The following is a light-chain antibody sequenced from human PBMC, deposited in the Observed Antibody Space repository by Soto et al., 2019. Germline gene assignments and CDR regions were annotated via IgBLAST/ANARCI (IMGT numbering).Light chain of an antibody. J-gene: IGLJ2*01. CDR2: DVS. V-gene: IGLV2-14*01. CDR1: SSDVGGYNY. Sequence: QSALAQPASVSGSPGQSITISCTGTSSDVGGYNYVSWYQQHPGKAPKLMIYDVSNRPLGVSNRFSGSKSGNTASLTISGLQAEDEADYYCSSYTTSITVLFGGGTKVTVL. CDR3: SSYTTSITVL.